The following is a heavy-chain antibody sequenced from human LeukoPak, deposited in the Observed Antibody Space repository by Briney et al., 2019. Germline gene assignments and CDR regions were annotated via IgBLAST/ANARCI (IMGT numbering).Heavy chain of an antibody. CDR2: INHSGST. CDR3: AREPRDSSGYSPFDY. Sequence: SETLSLTCAVYGASFSAYYWSWIRQPPGKGLEWIGEINHSGSTNYNPSLKSRVTISVDTSKNQFSLKLRSVTAADAAVYDCAREPRDSSGYSPFDYWGQGTLVTVSS. V-gene: IGHV4-34*01. J-gene: IGHJ4*02. CDR1: GASFSAYY. D-gene: IGHD3-22*01.